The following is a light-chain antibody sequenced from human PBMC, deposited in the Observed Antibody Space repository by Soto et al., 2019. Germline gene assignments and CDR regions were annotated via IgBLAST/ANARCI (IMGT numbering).Light chain of an antibody. CDR2: DAS. J-gene: IGKJ2*01. CDR3: QQYDNLPPYT. Sequence: DIPMTQSPSSLSASVGDRVTITCQASQDISNYLNWYQQKPGKAPKLLIYDASNLETGVPSRFSGIRSGTDFTFTISSLQPEDIATYYCQQYDNLPPYTFGQGTKLEIK. V-gene: IGKV1-33*01. CDR1: QDISNY.